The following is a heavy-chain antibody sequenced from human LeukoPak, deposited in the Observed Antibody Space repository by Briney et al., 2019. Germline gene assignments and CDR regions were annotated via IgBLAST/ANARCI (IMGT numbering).Heavy chain of an antibody. CDR2: ISYDGSNK. J-gene: IGHJ4*02. CDR1: GFTFSSYA. D-gene: IGHD3-3*01. Sequence: GGSLRLSCAASGFTFSSYAMHWVRQAPGKGLEWVAVISYDGSNKYYADSVKGRFTISRDNSKNTLYLQMNSLRAEGTAVYYCARSARLMKGVVEVTALDDWGQGTLVTVSS. V-gene: IGHV3-30*04. CDR3: ARSARLMKGVVEVTALDD.